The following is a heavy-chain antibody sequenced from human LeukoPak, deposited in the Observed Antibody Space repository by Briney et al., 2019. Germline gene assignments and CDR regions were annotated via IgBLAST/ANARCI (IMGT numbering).Heavy chain of an antibody. CDR2: IYYSGRA. J-gene: IGHJ4*02. V-gene: IGHV4-59*08. CDR3: ARHPYSGGNYPFGS. D-gene: IGHD1-26*01. CDR1: GGSISSYY. Sequence: ASETLSLTCTVSGGSISSYYWSWIRQPPGKGLEWIGYIYYSGRANYSPSLESRVTISVDTSKNQFSLKLTSVTAADTAIYYCARHPYSGGNYPFGSWGQGILVTVSS.